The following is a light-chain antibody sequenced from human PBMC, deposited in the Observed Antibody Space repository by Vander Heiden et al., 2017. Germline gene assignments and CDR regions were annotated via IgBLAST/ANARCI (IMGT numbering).Light chain of an antibody. V-gene: IGKV1-39*01. Sequence: DIQMTQSPSSLSASVGDRVTITCRASQSISGYLTWYQQKPGRAPKLLIYAASSLQSGVPSRFSGSGSGTDFSLTISSLQGEDFATYYCQQSDSIPWTFGQGTKVEIK. CDR2: AAS. CDR3: QQSDSIPWT. J-gene: IGKJ1*01. CDR1: QSISGY.